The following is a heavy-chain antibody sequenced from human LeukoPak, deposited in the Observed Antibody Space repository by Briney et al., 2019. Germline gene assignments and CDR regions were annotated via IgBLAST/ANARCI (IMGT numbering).Heavy chain of an antibody. CDR3: GRDRHWNQGNFDY. D-gene: IGHD1-1*01. V-gene: IGHV1-2*02. CDR2: INPNNGGT. J-gene: IGHJ4*02. CDR1: GYTITGYY. Sequence: ASVKVSCKAFGYTITGYYIHWVRQAPGQGLEWMGWINPNNGGTNSAQKFQGRVTMPRDTSIGTAYMELNRLTYDDTAVYYCGRDRHWNQGNFDYWGQGTLVTVSS.